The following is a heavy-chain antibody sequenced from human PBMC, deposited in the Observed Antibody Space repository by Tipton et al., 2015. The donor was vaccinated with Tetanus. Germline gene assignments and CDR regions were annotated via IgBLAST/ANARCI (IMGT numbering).Heavy chain of an antibody. V-gene: IGHV4-34*01. CDR3: ARGSGWADF. D-gene: IGHD6-19*01. J-gene: IGHJ4*02. Sequence: LRLSCAVYGGSFSNYFWRWIRQPPGKGLEWIGAISPSGNTNYNPSLKSRVTISADTSRNQFSLTLSSVTAADTAVYYCARGSGWADFWGQGTQVTVSS. CDR2: ISPSGNT. CDR1: GGSFSNYF.